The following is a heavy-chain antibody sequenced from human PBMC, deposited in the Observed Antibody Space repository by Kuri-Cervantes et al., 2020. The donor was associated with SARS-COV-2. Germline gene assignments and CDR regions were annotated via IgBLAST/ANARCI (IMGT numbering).Heavy chain of an antibody. J-gene: IGHJ4*02. CDR3: AKRSGYYYDSSGYYLDY. V-gene: IGHV3-23*01. Sequence: GESLKISCAACGFTFSSYAMTWVRQAPGKGLEWVSALSGSGGSTYYADSVKGRFTISRDTSKNTLYLQMNSLRAEDTAIYYCAKRSGYYYDSSGYYLDYWGQGTLVTVSS. CDR1: GFTFSSYA. D-gene: IGHD3-22*01. CDR2: LSGSGGST.